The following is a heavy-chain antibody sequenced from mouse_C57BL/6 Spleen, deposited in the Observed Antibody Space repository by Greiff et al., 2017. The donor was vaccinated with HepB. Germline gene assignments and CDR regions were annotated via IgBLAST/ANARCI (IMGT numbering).Heavy chain of an antibody. CDR2: IWSGGST. Sequence: VQLQQSGPGLVQPSQSLSITCTVSGFSLTSYGVHWVRQSPGKGLEWLGVIWSGGSTDYNAAFISRLSISKDKSKSQVFFKMNSLQADDTAIYYCARRKGYGYDVGDAMDYWGQGTSVTVSS. CDR3: ARRKGYGYDVGDAMDY. J-gene: IGHJ4*01. V-gene: IGHV2-2*01. CDR1: GFSLTSYG. D-gene: IGHD2-2*01.